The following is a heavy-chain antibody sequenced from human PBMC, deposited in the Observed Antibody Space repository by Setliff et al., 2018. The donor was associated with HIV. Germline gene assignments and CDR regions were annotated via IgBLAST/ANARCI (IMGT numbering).Heavy chain of an antibody. Sequence: ASVKVSCKASGYTFTDNYIHWVRQAPGQGLEWMGWINPNSGGTNYAQKFQGRVTMTRDTSSSTAYMELSRRSSDDTAVYYCASGAGNPHWYYDTWSGPTSGYWEHWAKGTLVTVS. CDR2: INPNSGGT. V-gene: IGHV1-2*02. CDR1: GYTFTDNY. J-gene: IGHJ1*01. CDR3: ASGAGNPHWYYDTWSGPTSGYWEH. D-gene: IGHD3-3*01.